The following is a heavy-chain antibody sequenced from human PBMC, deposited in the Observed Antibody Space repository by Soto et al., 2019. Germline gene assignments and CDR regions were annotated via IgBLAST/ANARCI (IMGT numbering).Heavy chain of an antibody. CDR3: ARERGLLPEALNI. J-gene: IGHJ3*02. CDR1: GAIVFSNTAT. V-gene: IGHV6-1*01. CDR2: TYYRSQWHN. Sequence: PSPTLSLTYAFSGAIVFSNTATWNWIRQSPSRGLECLGRTYYRSQWHNDYAESGISRITIKPDTSKNQVDLHLNSVTTEDTPVYQCARERGLLPEALNIWGRRTMVT. D-gene: IGHD3-22*01.